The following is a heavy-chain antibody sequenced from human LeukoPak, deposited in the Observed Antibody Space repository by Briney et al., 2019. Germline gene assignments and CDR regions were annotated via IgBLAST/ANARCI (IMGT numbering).Heavy chain of an antibody. D-gene: IGHD1-26*01. V-gene: IGHV3-64D*06. Sequence: GGSLRLSCSASGSTFSSHAMHWVRQAPGKGLEYVSAISSNGGSTYYADSVKGRFTISRDNSKNTLYLQMSSLRAEDTAVYYCVKDLGGSFDYWGQGTLVTVSS. CDR2: ISSNGGST. J-gene: IGHJ4*02. CDR1: GSTFSSHA. CDR3: VKDLGGSFDY.